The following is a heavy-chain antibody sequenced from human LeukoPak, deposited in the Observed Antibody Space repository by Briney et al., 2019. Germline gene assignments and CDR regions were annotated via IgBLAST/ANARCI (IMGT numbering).Heavy chain of an antibody. CDR2: IVVGSGNT. J-gene: IGHJ6*02. V-gene: IGHV1-58*01. Sequence: SVKVSCKASGFTFTSSAVQWVRQARGQRLEWIGWIVVGSGNTNYAQKFQERVTITRDMSTSTAYMELSSLRSEDTAVYYCAATPLGCCSGGSCYSGYYYYYGMDVWGQGTTVTVSS. D-gene: IGHD2-15*01. CDR3: AATPLGCCSGGSCYSGYYYYYGMDV. CDR1: GFTFTSSA.